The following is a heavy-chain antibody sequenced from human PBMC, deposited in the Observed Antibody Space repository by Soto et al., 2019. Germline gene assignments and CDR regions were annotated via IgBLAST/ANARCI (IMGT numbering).Heavy chain of an antibody. D-gene: IGHD2-21*02. CDR3: AITYCGGDCYYLHAFDI. Sequence: ASVKVSCKASGYTFTSYGISWVRQAPGQGLEWVGWISAYNGNTNYAQKLQGRVTMTTDTSTSTAYMELRSLRSDDTAVYYCAITYCGGDCYYLHAFDIWGQGTMVTVSS. CDR1: GYTFTSYG. V-gene: IGHV1-18*01. J-gene: IGHJ3*02. CDR2: ISAYNGNT.